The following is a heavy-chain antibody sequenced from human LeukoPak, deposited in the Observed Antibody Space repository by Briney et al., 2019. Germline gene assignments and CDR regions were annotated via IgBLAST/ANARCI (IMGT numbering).Heavy chain of an antibody. CDR2: IRYDGTNK. V-gene: IGHV3-30*02. Sequence: GGSLRLSCAASGFTFSSYGMHWVRQAPGKGLEWVAFIRYDGTNKYYADSVKGRFTISRDNSKNTLYLQMNSLRAEDTAVYYCAKEPTWRYCSGGSCYSRDTWFDPWGQGTLVTVSS. CDR3: AKEPTWRYCSGGSCYSRDTWFDP. D-gene: IGHD2-15*01. CDR1: GFTFSSYG. J-gene: IGHJ5*02.